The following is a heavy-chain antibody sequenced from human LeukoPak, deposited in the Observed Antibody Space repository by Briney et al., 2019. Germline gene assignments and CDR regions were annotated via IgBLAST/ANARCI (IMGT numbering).Heavy chain of an antibody. CDR2: INHSGST. CDR3: ARASPGGSSSYY. V-gene: IGHV4-34*01. Sequence: KPSETLSLTCAVYGGSFSGYYWSWIRQPSGKGLEWIGEINHSGSTNYNPSLKSRVTISVDTSKNQFSLKLNSVTAADTAVYYCARASPGGSSSYYWGQGTLVTVSS. CDR1: GGSFSGYY. D-gene: IGHD6-6*01. J-gene: IGHJ4*02.